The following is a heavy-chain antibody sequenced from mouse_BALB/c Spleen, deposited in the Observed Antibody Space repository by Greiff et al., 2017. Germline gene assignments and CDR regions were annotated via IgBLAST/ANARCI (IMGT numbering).Heavy chain of an antibody. V-gene: IGHV5-17*02. D-gene: IGHD1-1*01. Sequence: DVMLVESGGGLVKPGGSLKLSCAASGFTFSSFGMHWVRQAPEKGLEWVAYISSGSSTIYYADTVKGRFTISRDNPKNTLFLQMTSLRSEDTAMYYCAKAAVYYGSSYAMDYWGQGTSVTVSS. CDR2: ISSGSSTI. J-gene: IGHJ4*01. CDR3: AKAAVYYGSSYAMDY. CDR1: GFTFSSFG.